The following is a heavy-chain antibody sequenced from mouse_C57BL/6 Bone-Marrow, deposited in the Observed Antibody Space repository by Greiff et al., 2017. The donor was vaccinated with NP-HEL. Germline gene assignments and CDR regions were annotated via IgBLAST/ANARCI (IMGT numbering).Heavy chain of an antibody. Sequence: EVQLQQSGPELVKPGASVKISCKASGYTFTDYYMNWVKQSHGKSLEWIGDINPNNGGTSYNQKFKGKATLTVDKSSSTAYMELRSLTSEDSAVYYCAREGAYGSSLSYYAMDYWGQGTSVTVSS. CDR1: GYTFTDYY. V-gene: IGHV1-26*01. J-gene: IGHJ4*01. D-gene: IGHD1-1*01. CDR3: AREGAYGSSLSYYAMDY. CDR2: INPNNGGT.